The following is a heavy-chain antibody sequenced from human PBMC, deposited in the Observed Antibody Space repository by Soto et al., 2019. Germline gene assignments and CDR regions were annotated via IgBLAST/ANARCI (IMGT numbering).Heavy chain of an antibody. J-gene: IGHJ6*02. D-gene: IGHD3-10*01. CDR1: GYSFTSYW. V-gene: IGHV5-51*01. CDR2: IYPGDSDT. CDR3: ARQPELLGDYYSGMDV. Sequence: GESLKISCKGSGYSFTSYWIGWVRQMPGKGLEWMGIIYPGDSDTRYSPSFQGQVTISADKSISTAYLQWSSLKASDTAMYYCARQPELLGDYYSGMDVWGQGTTVTVSS.